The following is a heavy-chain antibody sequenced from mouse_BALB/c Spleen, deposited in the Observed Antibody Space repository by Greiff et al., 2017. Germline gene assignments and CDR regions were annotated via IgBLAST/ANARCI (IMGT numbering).Heavy chain of an antibody. Sequence: VQLQPFGAELVQPGASVKISCMASGYTFTNYNMYWVKQSHGKSLEWIGDINPNYDSTSYNQKFKGKATLTVDKSYSTAYMELRSLTSEDTAVYYCARSYDGSSYNEYYIDYWGQGTTLTVSS. D-gene: IGHD1-1*01. V-gene: IGHV1-18*01. CDR2: INPNYDST. CDR1: GYTFTNYN. CDR3: ARSYDGSSYNEYYIDY. J-gene: IGHJ2*01.